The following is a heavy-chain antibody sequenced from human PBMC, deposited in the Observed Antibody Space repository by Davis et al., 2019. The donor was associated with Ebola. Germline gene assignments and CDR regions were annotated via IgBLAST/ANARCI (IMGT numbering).Heavy chain of an antibody. CDR3: ARLWNGSPTDAFDI. V-gene: IGHV4-39*01. J-gene: IGHJ3*02. D-gene: IGHD1-1*01. CDR1: GGSISSSSYY. Sequence: SETLSLTCTVSGGSISSSSYYWGWIRQPPGKGLEWIGSIYYSGSTYYNPSLKSRVTISVDTSKNQFSLKLSSVTAADTAVYYCARLWNGSPTDAFDIWGQGTMVTVSS. CDR2: IYYSGST.